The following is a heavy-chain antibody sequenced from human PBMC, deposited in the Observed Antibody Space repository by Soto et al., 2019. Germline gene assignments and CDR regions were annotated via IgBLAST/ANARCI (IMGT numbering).Heavy chain of an antibody. D-gene: IGHD3-22*01. J-gene: IGHJ3*02. V-gene: IGHV1-2*02. CDR1: GYTFTGYY. Sequence: ASVKVSCTASGYTFTGYYMHWVRQAPGQGIEWMGWINPNSGGTNYAQKFQGRATMNRDTSISTAYMARSRRRSDDTSLYYCAGRRHYYDSSVYFGACESWRQGTMVTV. CDR2: INPNSGGT. CDR3: AGRRHYYDSSVYFGACES.